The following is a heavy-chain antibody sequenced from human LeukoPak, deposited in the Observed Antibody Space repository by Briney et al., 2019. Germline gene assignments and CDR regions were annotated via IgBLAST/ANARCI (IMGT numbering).Heavy chain of an antibody. CDR3: ATWYHVERYFDY. CDR1: GGSFSGYY. J-gene: IGHJ4*02. D-gene: IGHD1-14*01. Sequence: PSETLSLTCAVYGGSFSGYYWSWIRQPPGKGLEWIGEINHSGSTNYNPSLKSRVTISVDTSKNQFSLKLSSVTAADTAVYYCATWYHVERYFDYWGQGTLVTVSS. V-gene: IGHV4-34*01. CDR2: INHSGST.